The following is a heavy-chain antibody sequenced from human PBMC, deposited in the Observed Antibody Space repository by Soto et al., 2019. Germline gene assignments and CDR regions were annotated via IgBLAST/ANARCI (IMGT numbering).Heavy chain of an antibody. CDR1: GYTFTSYG. CDR3: ARDPRITIFGVVSYFDY. V-gene: IGHV1-18*01. J-gene: IGHJ4*02. CDR2: ISAYNGNT. Sequence: ASVKVSCKASGYTFTSYGISWVRRAPGQGLEWMGWISAYNGNTNYAQKLQGRVTMTTDTSTSTAYMELRSLRSDDTAVYYCARDPRITIFGVVSYFDYWGQGTLVTVSS. D-gene: IGHD3-3*01.